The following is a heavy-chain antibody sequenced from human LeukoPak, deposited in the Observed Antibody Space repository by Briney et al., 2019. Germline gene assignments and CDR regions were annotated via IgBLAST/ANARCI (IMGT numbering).Heavy chain of an antibody. J-gene: IGHJ6*03. CDR2: IIPIFGTA. D-gene: IGHD6-6*01. CDR1: GGTFSSYA. Sequence: SVKVSCKASGGTFSSYAISWVRQAPGQGLEWMGGIIPIFGTANYAQKFQGRVTTTTDESTSTAYMELSSLRSEDTAVYYCAREERAIAARPNYYYYYMDVWGKGTTVTVSS. CDR3: AREERAIAARPNYYYYYMDV. V-gene: IGHV1-69*05.